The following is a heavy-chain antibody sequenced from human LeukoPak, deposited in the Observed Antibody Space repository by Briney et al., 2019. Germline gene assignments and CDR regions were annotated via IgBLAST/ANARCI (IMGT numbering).Heavy chain of an antibody. V-gene: IGHV3-21*01. CDR1: GFTFNTYT. D-gene: IGHD6-19*01. Sequence: GGSLRLSCAASGFTFNTYTMNWFRQAPGKGLEWVSSISGTSGSIYYADSVKGRFTISRANPKNSLYLQMNSLRADDTAVYYCARDRRIAVAGNDYWGQGALVTVSS. CDR2: ISGTSGSI. CDR3: ARDRRIAVAGNDY. J-gene: IGHJ4*02.